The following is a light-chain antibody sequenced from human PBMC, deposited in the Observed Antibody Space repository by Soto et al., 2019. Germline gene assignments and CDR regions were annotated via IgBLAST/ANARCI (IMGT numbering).Light chain of an antibody. CDR2: STS. CDR3: QQYGSSPLT. Sequence: EIVMTQSPATLSVSPGEGATLSCRASQGIGDTLAWYQQKPGQAPRLLIYSTSSRATGIPDRFSGSGSGTDFTLTLSRLEPEDFAVYYCQQYGSSPLTFGGGTKVDIK. J-gene: IGKJ4*01. V-gene: IGKV3-20*01. CDR1: QGIGDT.